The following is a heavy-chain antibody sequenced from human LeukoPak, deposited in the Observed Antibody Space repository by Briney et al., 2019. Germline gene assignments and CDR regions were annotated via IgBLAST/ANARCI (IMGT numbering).Heavy chain of an antibody. V-gene: IGHV3-21*01. CDR2: ISSSSSYI. CDR3: ARDLAVAGHFDY. J-gene: IGHJ4*02. CDR1: GFTFSSYS. Sequence: PGGSLRLSCAASGFTFSSYSMNWVRQAPGKGLEWVSSISSSSSYIYYADSVKGRFTISRDNAKNSLYLQMNSLRAEDTAVYYCARDLAVAGHFDYWGQGTLVTVSS. D-gene: IGHD6-19*01.